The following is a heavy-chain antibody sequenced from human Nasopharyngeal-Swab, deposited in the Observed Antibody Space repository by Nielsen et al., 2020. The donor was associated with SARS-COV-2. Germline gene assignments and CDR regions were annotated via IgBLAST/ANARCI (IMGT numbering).Heavy chain of an antibody. CDR2: IYYSGST. V-gene: IGHV4-59*01. D-gene: IGHD3-10*01. J-gene: IGHJ1*01. CDR3: ARDGELSYPFWGYFQH. Sequence: WIRQPPGKGLEWIGYIYYSGSTNYNPSLKSRVTISVDTSKNQFSLKLSSVTAADTAVYYRARDGELSYPFWGYFQHWGQGTLVTVSS.